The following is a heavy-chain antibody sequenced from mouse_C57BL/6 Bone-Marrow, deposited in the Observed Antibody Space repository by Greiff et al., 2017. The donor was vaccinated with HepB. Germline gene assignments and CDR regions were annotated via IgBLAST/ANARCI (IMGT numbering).Heavy chain of an antibody. J-gene: IGHJ3*01. CDR1: GYTFTEYT. D-gene: IGHD1-1*01. CDR2: FYPGSGSI. Sequence: VQLQQSGAELVKPGASVKLSCKVSGYTFTEYTIYWVKQRSGQGLEWIGWFYPGSGSIKYNEKFKDKATLTADKSSSTIYMELSRLTSEDSAVYFCARHEDRYYGSWAWFSYWGQGTRVTVSA. V-gene: IGHV1-62-2*01. CDR3: ARHEDRYYGSWAWFSY.